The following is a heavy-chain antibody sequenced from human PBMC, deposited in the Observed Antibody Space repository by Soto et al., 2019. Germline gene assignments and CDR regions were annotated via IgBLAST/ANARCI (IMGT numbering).Heavy chain of an antibody. V-gene: IGHV1-3*01. Sequence: ASVKLSCKASGYPFTSYAIHWVRQAPGQRLEWMGWINAGNGNTKYSQKFQGRVTITRDTSASTAYMELSSLRSEDTAVYYCARTGSSSWYWFDPWGQGTLVTVS. CDR2: INAGNGNT. J-gene: IGHJ5*02. D-gene: IGHD6-13*01. CDR3: ARTGSSSWYWFDP. CDR1: GYPFTSYA.